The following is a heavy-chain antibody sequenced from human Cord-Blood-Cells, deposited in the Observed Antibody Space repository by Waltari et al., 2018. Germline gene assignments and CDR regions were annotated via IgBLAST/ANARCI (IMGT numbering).Heavy chain of an antibody. CDR2: FDPEDGET. D-gene: IGHD3-10*01. CDR3: ATDSLNGSGSY. J-gene: IGHJ4*02. CDR1: GYTLNDFS. V-gene: IGHV1-24*01. Sequence: QVQLVQSGAEVKTLGDSVKFSCQVSGYTLNDFSIHWVRQAPGKGLEWMGGFDPEDGETIYAQKFQGRVTMTEDTSTDTAYMELSSLRSEDTAVYYCATDSLNGSGSYWGQGTLVTVSS.